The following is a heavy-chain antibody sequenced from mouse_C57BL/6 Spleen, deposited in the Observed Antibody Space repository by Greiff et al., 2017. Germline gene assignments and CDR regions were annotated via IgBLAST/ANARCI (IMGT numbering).Heavy chain of an antibody. CDR1: GYAFSSSW. D-gene: IGHD4-1*01. Sequence: VQLQQSGPELVKPGASVKISCKASGYAFSSSWMNWVKQRPGKGLEWIGRIYPGDGDTNYNGKFKGKATLTADKSSSTAYMQLSSLTSEDSAVYCCARRNWDVGYFGYWGQGTTLTVSS. J-gene: IGHJ2*01. CDR2: IYPGDGDT. V-gene: IGHV1-82*01. CDR3: ARRNWDVGYFGY.